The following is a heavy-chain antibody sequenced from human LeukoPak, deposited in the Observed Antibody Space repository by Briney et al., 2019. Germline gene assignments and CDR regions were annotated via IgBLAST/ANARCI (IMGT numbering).Heavy chain of an antibody. V-gene: IGHV6-1*01. D-gene: IGHD6-13*01. Sequence: SQTLSLTCAISGDSVSSNTAAWDWIRQSPSKGLEWLGRTYYRSKWYNDYAVSVKSRITINPDTSKNQFSLQLSSVTPEDTAVYYCARGAAVGTQYAFDIWGLGTMVTVS. CDR3: ARGAAVGTQYAFDI. J-gene: IGHJ3*02. CDR1: GDSVSSNTAA. CDR2: TYYRSKWYN.